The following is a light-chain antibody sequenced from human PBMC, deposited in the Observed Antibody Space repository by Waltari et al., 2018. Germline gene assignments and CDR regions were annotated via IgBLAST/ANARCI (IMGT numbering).Light chain of an antibody. J-gene: IGLJ2*01. V-gene: IGLV3-10*01. CDR2: ADI. Sequence: SYEVTQPPSVSVSPGQTARITCSGAALPKKDAHWYQQKSCQARVLVSYADIKRLSGIPEGFSGSNSGTTATLTISGAQVGDEADDDCYSIYSSGSLEIFGGGTNLTVL. CDR1: ALPKKD. CDR3: YSIYSSGSLEI.